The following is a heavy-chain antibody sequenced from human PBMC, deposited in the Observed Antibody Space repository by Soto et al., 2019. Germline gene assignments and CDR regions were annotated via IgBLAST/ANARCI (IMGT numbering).Heavy chain of an antibody. D-gene: IGHD6-13*01. V-gene: IGHV3-23*01. Sequence: EVQLLESGGGLVQPGGSLRLSCAASGFTFSSYAMSWVRQAPGKGLEWVSAISGSGGSTYYADAVKGRFTISRDNSKNTRYLQMNSLRAEDTAVYYCAKGGLFQQHYDYWGQGTLVTVSS. CDR1: GFTFSSYA. J-gene: IGHJ4*02. CDR3: AKGGLFQQHYDY. CDR2: ISGSGGST.